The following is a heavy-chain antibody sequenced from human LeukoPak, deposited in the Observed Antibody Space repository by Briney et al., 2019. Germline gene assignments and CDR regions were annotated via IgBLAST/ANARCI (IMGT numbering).Heavy chain of an antibody. Sequence: PGGSLRLSCAASGFTFSSFAMAWVRQAPGKGLEWISYISSSSTTIYYADSVKGRFTISRDDAKNSLYLQMNSLRAEDTAVYYCAREFGSWGQGTLVTVSS. V-gene: IGHV3-48*01. J-gene: IGHJ4*02. CDR1: GFTFSSFA. CDR3: AREFGS. CDR2: ISSSSTTI.